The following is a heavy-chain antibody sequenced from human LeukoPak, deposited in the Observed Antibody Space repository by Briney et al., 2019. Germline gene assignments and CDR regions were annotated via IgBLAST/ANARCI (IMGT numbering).Heavy chain of an antibody. CDR3: ARESAYCGGDCLDY. CDR1: GFTFDDDG. D-gene: IGHD2-21*02. Sequence: GGSLRLSCAASGFTFDDDGISWVRQAPGKGLEWVSGINWNGGSTGYADSVKGRFTISRDNAKNSLYLQMNSLRAEDTALYHCARESAYCGGDCLDYWGQGTLVTVSS. J-gene: IGHJ4*02. V-gene: IGHV3-20*01. CDR2: INWNGGST.